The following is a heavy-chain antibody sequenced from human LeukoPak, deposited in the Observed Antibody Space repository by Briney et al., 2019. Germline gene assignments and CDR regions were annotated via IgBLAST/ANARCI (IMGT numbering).Heavy chain of an antibody. J-gene: IGHJ6*03. CDR3: ASLGSRPGYYGSDYYYMDV. D-gene: IGHD3-10*01. V-gene: IGHV4-4*02. CDR2: IYHSGST. CDR1: GDSISSTNW. Sequence: SETLSLTCAVSGDSISSTNWWTWVRQPPGKGLEWIGEIYHSGSTNYNPSLKSRVTISVDKSKNQFSLELSSVTATDTAVYYCASLGSRPGYYGSDYYYMDVWGKGTTVTVSS.